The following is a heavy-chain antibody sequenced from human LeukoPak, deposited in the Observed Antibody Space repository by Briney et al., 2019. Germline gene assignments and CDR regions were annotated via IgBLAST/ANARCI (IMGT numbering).Heavy chain of an antibody. CDR1: GYSISSGYY. CDR3: ARHSEYYSGSGSASGYFDF. J-gene: IGHJ4*02. D-gene: IGHD3-10*01. Sequence: PSETLSLTCAVSGYSISSGYYWGWIRQPPGKGLEWIGSIHHSGTTYHNPSLKSRVTMSVDTSKNQFSLKLSSVTAADTAVYYCARHSEYYSGSGSASGYFDFWGQGTLVTVSS. CDR2: IHHSGTT. V-gene: IGHV4-38-2*01.